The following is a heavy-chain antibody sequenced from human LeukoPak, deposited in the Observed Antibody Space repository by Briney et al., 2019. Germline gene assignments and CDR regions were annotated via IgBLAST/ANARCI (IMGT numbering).Heavy chain of an antibody. D-gene: IGHD3-22*01. CDR1: GGSISSYY. CDR2: IYTSGST. J-gene: IGHJ5*02. CDR3: ARDVNYYDSSGYSIRFDP. Sequence: NASETLSLTCTVSGGSISSYYWSWIRQPAGKGLEWIGRIYTSGSTNYNPSLKSRVTMSVDTSKNQFSLKLSSVTAADTAVYYCARDVNYYDSSGYSIRFDPWGQGTLVTVSS. V-gene: IGHV4-4*07.